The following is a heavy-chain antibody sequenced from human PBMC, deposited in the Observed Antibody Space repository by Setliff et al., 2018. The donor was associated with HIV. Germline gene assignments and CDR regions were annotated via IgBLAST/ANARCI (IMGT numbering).Heavy chain of an antibody. J-gene: IGHJ4*02. CDR2: INAGNGIT. CDR3: AKDKGQKYADY. D-gene: IGHD3-10*01. V-gene: IGHV1-3*01. Sequence: ASVKVSCKASGYTFSAYAIHWVRQAPGQRLEWMGWINAGNGITKYSQKLQGRVTFTRDTFASTAYMELSSLRAEDTAVYYCAKDKGQKYADYWGQGTMVTVSS. CDR1: GYTFSAYA.